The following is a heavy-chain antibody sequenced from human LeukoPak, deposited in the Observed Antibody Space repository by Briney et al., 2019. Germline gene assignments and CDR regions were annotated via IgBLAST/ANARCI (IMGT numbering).Heavy chain of an antibody. V-gene: IGHV1-18*01. CDR2: ISAYNGNT. CDR1: GYTFTSYG. CDR3: ARVPRNYLSGSYLNWFDP. J-gene: IGHJ5*02. Sequence: ASVKVSCKASGYTFTSYGSSWVRQAPGQGLDWMGWISAYNGNTNYAQKLQGRVTMTTDTSTSTAYMELRSLRSDDTAVYYCARVPRNYLSGSYLNWFDPWGQGTLVTVSS. D-gene: IGHD3-16*01.